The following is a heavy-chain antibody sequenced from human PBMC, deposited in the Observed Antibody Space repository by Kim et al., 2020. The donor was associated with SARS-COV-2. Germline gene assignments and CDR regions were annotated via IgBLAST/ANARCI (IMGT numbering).Heavy chain of an antibody. Sequence: ASVKVSCKASGYTFTSYYMHWVRQAPGQGLEWMGIINPSGGSTSYAQKFQGRVTMTRDTSTSTVYMELSSLRSEDTAVYYCARDRHDYGDYDCFDYWGQGTLVTVSS. V-gene: IGHV1-46*01. CDR2: INPSGGST. CDR1: GYTFTSYY. J-gene: IGHJ4*02. CDR3: ARDRHDYGDYDCFDY. D-gene: IGHD4-17*01.